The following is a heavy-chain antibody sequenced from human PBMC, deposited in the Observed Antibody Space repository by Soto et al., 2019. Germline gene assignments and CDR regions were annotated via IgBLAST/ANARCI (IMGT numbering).Heavy chain of an antibody. D-gene: IGHD1-26*01. J-gene: IGHJ4*02. CDR3: AKNERSHYTAVDY. Sequence: GGSLILSFAASGFTLISYAMTWVLQSPGKGLEWVSTISGSVTFTYYADSVKGRFTISRDNSKKTLYLQINSLRAEDTAVYYCAKNERSHYTAVDYWGQGALVTVSS. CDR2: ISGSVTFT. V-gene: IGHV3-23*01. CDR1: GFTLISYA.